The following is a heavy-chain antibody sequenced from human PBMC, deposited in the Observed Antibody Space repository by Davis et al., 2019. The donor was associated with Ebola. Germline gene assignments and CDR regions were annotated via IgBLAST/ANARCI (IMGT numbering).Heavy chain of an antibody. J-gene: IGHJ4*02. CDR1: GFTFSTYT. V-gene: IGHV3-21*01. D-gene: IGHD1-26*01. CDR2: FSSSGSYI. CDR3: ARLHSGSYYDY. Sequence: GESLKISCAASGFTFSTYTMHWVRQAPGKGLEWVSSFSSSGSYIYYADSVKGRFTISRDNAKNSLYLQMSSLRTDDTAVYYCARLHSGSYYDYWGQGTLVTVSS.